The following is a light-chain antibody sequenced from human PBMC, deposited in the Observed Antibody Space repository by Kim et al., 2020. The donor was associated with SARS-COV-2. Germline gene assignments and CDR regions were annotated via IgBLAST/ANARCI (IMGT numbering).Light chain of an antibody. Sequence: LSASVGDRVTSTCQASQDISNYVNWYQQKPGKAPKLLIYDASNLETGVPSRFSGSGSGTDFTFTISSLQPEDIETYYCQQYDNLYTFGQGTKLEI. V-gene: IGKV1-33*01. J-gene: IGKJ2*01. CDR1: QDISNY. CDR3: QQYDNLYT. CDR2: DAS.